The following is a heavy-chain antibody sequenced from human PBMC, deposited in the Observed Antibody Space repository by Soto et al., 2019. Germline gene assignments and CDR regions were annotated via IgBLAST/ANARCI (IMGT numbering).Heavy chain of an antibody. V-gene: IGHV1-18*01. Sequence: ASVKVSCKASGGTFSSYAISWVRQAPGQGLEWMGWISAYNGNTNYAQKLQGRVTMTTDTSTSTAYMELRSLSSDDKAVYYCARDSPPPREWGQGSLVTVSS. CDR3: ARDSPPPRE. J-gene: IGHJ4*02. CDR2: ISAYNGNT. CDR1: GGTFSSYA.